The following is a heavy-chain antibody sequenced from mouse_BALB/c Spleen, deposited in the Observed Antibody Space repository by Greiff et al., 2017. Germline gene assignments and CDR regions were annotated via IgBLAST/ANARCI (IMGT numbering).Heavy chain of an antibody. CDR1: GYTFTSYW. Sequence: VQLQQPGAELVRPGASVKLSCKASGYTFTSYWINWVKQRPGQGLEWIGNIYPSDSYTNYNQKFKDKATLTVDKSSSTAYMQLSSPTSEDSAVYYCTRWGTTVGEGYYYAMDYWGQGTSVTVSS. V-gene: IGHV1-69*02. CDR2: IYPSDSYT. D-gene: IGHD1-1*01. CDR3: TRWGTTVGEGYYYAMDY. J-gene: IGHJ4*01.